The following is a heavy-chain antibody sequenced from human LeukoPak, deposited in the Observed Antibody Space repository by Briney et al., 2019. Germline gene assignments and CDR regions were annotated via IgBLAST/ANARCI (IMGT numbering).Heavy chain of an antibody. V-gene: IGHV1-2*02. D-gene: IGHD5-12*01. J-gene: IGHJ6*03. CDR2: INPNSGGT. CDR3: ARDPGRGGYDPFGLFYYYYYMDV. CDR1: GYTFTGYY. Sequence: GASVKVSCKASGYTFTGYYMHWVRQAPGQGLEWMGWINPNSGGTNYAQKLQGRVTMTRDTSISTAYMELSRLRSDDTAVYYCARDPGRGGYDPFGLFYYYYYMDVWGKGATVTISS.